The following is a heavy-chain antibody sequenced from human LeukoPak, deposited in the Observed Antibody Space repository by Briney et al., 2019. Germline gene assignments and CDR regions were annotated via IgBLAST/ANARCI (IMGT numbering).Heavy chain of an antibody. CDR2: TYHRSKWYN. J-gene: IGHJ3*02. CDR3: ARGAVGQHRSKGDAFDI. Sequence: SQTLSLACAISGDSVSSNSAAWNWIRQSPSRGLEWLGRTYHRSKWYNDYALSVKSRITINPDTSKNQFSLQLKSVTPVDTAVYYCARGAVGQHRSKGDAFDIWGQGTMVTVSS. V-gene: IGHV6-1*01. CDR1: GDSVSSNSAA. D-gene: IGHD5-18*01.